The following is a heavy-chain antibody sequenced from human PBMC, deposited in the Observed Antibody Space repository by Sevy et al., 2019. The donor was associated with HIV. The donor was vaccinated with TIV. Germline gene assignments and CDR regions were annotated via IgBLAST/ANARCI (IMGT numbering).Heavy chain of an antibody. D-gene: IGHD6-13*01. J-gene: IGHJ4*02. V-gene: IGHV3-49*04. CDR2: LKSDVYGGTV. Sequence: GGSLRLSCTASGFTFGDYCMSWVRQAPGKGLEWVAFLKSDVYGGTVDHAASVRGRLVISRDDSKTTVYLQMNDLQAEDTGVYYCTRWKAAQSIFDYWGQGALVTVSS. CDR3: TRWKAAQSIFDY. CDR1: GFTFGDYC.